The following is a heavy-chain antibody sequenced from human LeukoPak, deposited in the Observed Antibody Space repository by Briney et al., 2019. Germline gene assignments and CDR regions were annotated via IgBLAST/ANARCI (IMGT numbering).Heavy chain of an antibody. D-gene: IGHD6-13*01. CDR1: GGSFSGYY. V-gene: IGHV4-34*01. CDR3: ARSAAADY. Sequence: SETLSLTCAVYGGSFSGYYWSWIRQPPGKGLEWIGEINHSGSANYNPSLKSRVTISVDTSKNQFSLKLSSVTAADTAVYYCARSAAADYWGQGTLVTVSS. CDR2: INHSGSA. J-gene: IGHJ4*02.